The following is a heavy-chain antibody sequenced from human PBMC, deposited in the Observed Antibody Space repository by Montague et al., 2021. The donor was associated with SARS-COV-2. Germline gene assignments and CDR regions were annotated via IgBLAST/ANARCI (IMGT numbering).Heavy chain of an antibody. CDR1: GGSISSYY. CDR3: ARSDLSVIVLVVYATRGGYFDL. J-gene: IGHJ2*01. V-gene: IGHV4-59*12. Sequence: SETLSLTCTVSGGSISSYYWSWIRQPPGKGLEWIGYIYYSGSTNYNPSLKSRVTTSVDTSKNQFSLKLSSVTAADTAVYYCARSDLSVIVLVVYATRGGYFDLGGRGTRATVPS. CDR2: IYYSGST. D-gene: IGHD2-8*02.